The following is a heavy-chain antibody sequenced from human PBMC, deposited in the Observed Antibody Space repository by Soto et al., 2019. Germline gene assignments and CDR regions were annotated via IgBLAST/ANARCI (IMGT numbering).Heavy chain of an antibody. CDR3: ARTLGKYNWFDP. CDR2: IYYSGST. D-gene: IGHD3-10*01. CDR1: GGSISSYY. Sequence: QVQLQESGPGLVKPSETLSLTCTVSGGSISSYYWSWIRQPPGKGLEWIGYIYYSGSTNYNPSLKSRVTISVDTSKNQFSLKLSSVTAADTAVYYCARTLGKYNWFDPWDQGTLVTVSS. J-gene: IGHJ5*02. V-gene: IGHV4-59*01.